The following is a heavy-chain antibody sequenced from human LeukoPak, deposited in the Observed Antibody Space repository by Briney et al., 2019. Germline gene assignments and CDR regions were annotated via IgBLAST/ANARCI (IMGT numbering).Heavy chain of an antibody. CDR3: AKGGIPDD. CDR1: GGSISRGSYF. CDR2: FYTSATP. Sequence: PSQTLSLTCTVSGGSISRGSYFWSWLRQPAGKGLEWFGRFYTSATPNYNPSLKSRVTITVDTSRNQVSLKLSSVTDAGTAVYYCAKGGIPDDWGQGILVTVSS. J-gene: IGHJ4*02. V-gene: IGHV4-61*02. D-gene: IGHD2-21*01.